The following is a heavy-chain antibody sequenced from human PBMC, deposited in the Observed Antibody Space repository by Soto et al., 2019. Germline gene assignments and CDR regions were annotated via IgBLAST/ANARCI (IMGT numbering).Heavy chain of an antibody. V-gene: IGHV3-21*06. CDR2: IHRASTYI. J-gene: IGHJ4*02. CDR3: ARRAVTTYHFFDY. Sequence: GGSQRLSCATSGFTFSSFDMDWVRQAPGKGLEWVSSIHRASTYIYYADSVRGRFTISRDNAKSSLYLQMNSLTVEDTAVYYCARRAVTTYHFFDYWGQGALVTVSS. D-gene: IGHD4-17*01. CDR1: GFTFSSFD.